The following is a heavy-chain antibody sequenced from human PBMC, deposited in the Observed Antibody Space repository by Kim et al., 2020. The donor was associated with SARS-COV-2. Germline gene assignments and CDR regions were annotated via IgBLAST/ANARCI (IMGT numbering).Heavy chain of an antibody. J-gene: IGHJ3*02. D-gene: IGHD3-22*01. Sequence: SETLSLTCTTSGDSPKESDYYWSWFRQSPGKGLELIGTVLIWGTTYYNPSLRRRLTISEDPSRSQSSLQLASLTAADTATYYCAKVFYSGFSEDHFDIWG. CDR3: AKVFYSGFSEDHFDI. CDR2: VLIWGTT. CDR1: GDSPKESDYY. V-gene: IGHV4-39*01.